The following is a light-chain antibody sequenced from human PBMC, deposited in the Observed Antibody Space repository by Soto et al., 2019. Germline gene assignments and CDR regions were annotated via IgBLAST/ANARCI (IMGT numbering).Light chain of an antibody. V-gene: IGKV3-15*01. Sequence: EIVMTQSPATLSVSPGERATLSCRASQSVSSNLAWYQQKPGLSPRLLIYGSSTRATGIPARFSGSGSGTEFTLTISSLQSADFAVYYCQQYNNWPRTFGQGTKVEI. CDR1: QSVSSN. J-gene: IGKJ1*01. CDR3: QQYNNWPRT. CDR2: GSS.